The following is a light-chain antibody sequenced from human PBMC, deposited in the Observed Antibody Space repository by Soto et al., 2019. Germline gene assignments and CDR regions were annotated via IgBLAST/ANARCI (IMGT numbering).Light chain of an antibody. J-gene: IGKJ5*01. V-gene: IGKV3D-15*01. CDR2: GAS. Sequence: EIVMTQSPATLSVPQGERATLPCRASQSVSSSHLSWYQQKPGQAPRLLIYGASSRATGIPDRFSGSGSGTEFTLTVSSLQSEDFAVYYCQQYNNWPQITFGQGTRLEIK. CDR1: QSVSSSH. CDR3: QQYNNWPQIT.